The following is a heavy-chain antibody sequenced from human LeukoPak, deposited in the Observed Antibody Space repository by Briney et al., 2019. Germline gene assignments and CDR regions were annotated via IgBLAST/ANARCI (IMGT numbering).Heavy chain of an antibody. V-gene: IGHV4-30-4*08. J-gene: IGHJ4*02. CDR1: GGSISSGDYY. CDR2: IYYSGST. D-gene: IGHD6-13*01. CDR3: ARGDLYSSSWYN. Sequence: PSQTLSLTXTVSGGSISSGDYYWSWIRQPPGKGLEWIGYIYYSGSTYYNPSLKSRVIISVDTSKNQFSLKLSSVTAADTAVYYCARGDLYSSSWYNWGQGTLVTVSS.